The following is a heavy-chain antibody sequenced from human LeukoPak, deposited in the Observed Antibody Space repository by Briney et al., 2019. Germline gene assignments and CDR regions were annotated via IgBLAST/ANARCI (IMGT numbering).Heavy chain of an antibody. CDR1: GFTFDDYA. D-gene: IGHD6-13*01. J-gene: IGHJ4*02. Sequence: GGSLRLSCAASGFTFDDYAMHWVRQAPGKGLEWVSGISWNSGTIYYADSVKGRFTISRDDAKNSLYLQMNSLRPEDTALYYCAKRSAAGTVGYFDYWGQGTLSPSPQ. CDR3: AKRSAAGTVGYFDY. V-gene: IGHV3-9*01. CDR2: ISWNSGTI.